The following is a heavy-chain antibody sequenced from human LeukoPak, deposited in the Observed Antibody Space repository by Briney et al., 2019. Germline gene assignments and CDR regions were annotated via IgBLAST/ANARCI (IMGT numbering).Heavy chain of an antibody. J-gene: IGHJ5*02. CDR3: ARSHTRYRRWFDP. Sequence: ASVKLSCKASGYTFTSYGISWERQAPGQGLEWMGWISAYNGNTNYAQKLQGRVTMTRNTSISTAYMELSSLRSEDTAVYYCARSHTRYRRWFDPWGQGTLVTVSS. V-gene: IGHV1-18*01. D-gene: IGHD2-15*01. CDR1: GYTFTSYG. CDR2: ISAYNGNT.